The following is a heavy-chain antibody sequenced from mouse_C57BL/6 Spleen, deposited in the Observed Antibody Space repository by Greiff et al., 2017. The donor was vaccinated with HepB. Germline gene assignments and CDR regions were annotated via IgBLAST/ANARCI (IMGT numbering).Heavy chain of an antibody. J-gene: IGHJ4*01. V-gene: IGHV1-82*01. CDR2: IYPGDGDT. D-gene: IGHD1-1*01. CDR3: ARWHYYGSVFYAMDY. CDR1: GYAFSSSW. Sequence: QVQLQQSGPELVKPGASVKISCKASGYAFSSSWMNWVKQRPGKGLEWIGRIYPGDGDTNYNGKFKGKATLTADKSSSTAYMQLSSLTSEDSAVYFCARWHYYGSVFYAMDYWGQGTSVTVSS.